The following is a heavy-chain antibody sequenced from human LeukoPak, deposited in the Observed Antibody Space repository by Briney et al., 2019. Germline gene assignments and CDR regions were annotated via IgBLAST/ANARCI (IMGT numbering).Heavy chain of an antibody. CDR3: AKDISYGYSGYYYGMDV. CDR1: GFTFDDYA. V-gene: IGHV3-9*01. CDR2: ISWNSANI. D-gene: IGHD5-18*01. J-gene: IGHJ6*02. Sequence: PGRSLRLSCAASGFTFDDYAMHWVRQAPGKGLEWVSGISWNSANIAYADSVKGRFTLSRDNAKNSLYLQMNSPRAEDTALYYCAKDISYGYSGYYYGMDVWGQGTTVTVSS.